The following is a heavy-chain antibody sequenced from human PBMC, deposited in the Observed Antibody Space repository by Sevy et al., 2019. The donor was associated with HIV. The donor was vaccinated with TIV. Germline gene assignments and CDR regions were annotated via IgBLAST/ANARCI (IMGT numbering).Heavy chain of an antibody. CDR3: ARGTAGVASL. CDR1: RFTSSNYW. V-gene: IGHV3-74*01. Sequence: GGSLRLSCVVSRFTSSNYWMHWVRQAPGKGLVWVSRINSDGRITTYADSVKGRFTLSRDLAKNTLYLQMNSVRVEDTAVYFCARGTAGVASLWGQGTLVTVSS. J-gene: IGHJ4*02. CDR2: INSDGRIT. D-gene: IGHD3-10*01.